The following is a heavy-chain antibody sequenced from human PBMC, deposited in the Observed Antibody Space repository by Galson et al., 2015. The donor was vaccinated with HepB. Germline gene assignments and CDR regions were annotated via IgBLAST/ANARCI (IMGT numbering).Heavy chain of an antibody. CDR2: ISGYNGNT. V-gene: IGHV1-18*04. D-gene: IGHD4-17*01. CDR3: ARDMSLDYGDYPYYYYGMDV. Sequence: SVKVSCKASGYTFSTYGISWVRQAPGQGLEWMGWISGYNGNTNYAQKFQDRVTMTTDPPTNTAYMELRSLRSDDTAVYYCARDMSLDYGDYPYYYYGMDVWGQGPRSPSP. CDR1: GYTFSTYG. J-gene: IGHJ6*02.